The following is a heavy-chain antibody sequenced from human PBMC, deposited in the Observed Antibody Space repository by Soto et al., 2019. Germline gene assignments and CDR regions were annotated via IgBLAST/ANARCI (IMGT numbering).Heavy chain of an antibody. CDR2: IKQDGSEK. J-gene: IGHJ3*02. Sequence: HPGGSLRLSCAASGFTFSSYWMSWVRQAPGKGLEWVANIKQDGSEKYYVDSVKGRFTISRDNAKNSLYLQMNSLRAEDTAVYYCARERDYGDFYAFDIWGQGTMVTVSS. CDR1: GFTFSSYW. CDR3: ARERDYGDFYAFDI. V-gene: IGHV3-7*05. D-gene: IGHD4-17*01.